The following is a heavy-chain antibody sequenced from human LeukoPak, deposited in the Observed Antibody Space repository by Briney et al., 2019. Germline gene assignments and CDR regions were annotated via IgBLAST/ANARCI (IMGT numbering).Heavy chain of an antibody. D-gene: IGHD3-22*01. CDR3: ARWGSGYSLDAFDI. V-gene: IGHV3-30-3*01. J-gene: IGHJ3*02. CDR2: ISYDGSNK. Sequence: PGRSLRLSCAASGFTFSSYAMHWVRQAPGKGLEWVAVISYDGSNKYYADSVKGRFTISRDNSKNTLYLQMNSLRAEDTAVYYCARWGSGYSLDAFDIWGQGTMVTVSS. CDR1: GFTFSSYA.